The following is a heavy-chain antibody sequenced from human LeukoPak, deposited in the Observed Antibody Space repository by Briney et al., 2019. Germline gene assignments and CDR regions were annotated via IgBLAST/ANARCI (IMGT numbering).Heavy chain of an antibody. V-gene: IGHV1-2*02. Sequence: ASVKVSCKASGYTFTGYYMHWVRQAPGQGLESMGWINPSSGGTNYAQKFQGRVTMTRDTSISTAYMELSRLRSDDTAVYYCARVSGFWSGYYTFDYWGQGTLVTVSS. D-gene: IGHD3-3*01. CDR1: GYTFTGYY. CDR2: INPSSGGT. J-gene: IGHJ4*02. CDR3: ARVSGFWSGYYTFDY.